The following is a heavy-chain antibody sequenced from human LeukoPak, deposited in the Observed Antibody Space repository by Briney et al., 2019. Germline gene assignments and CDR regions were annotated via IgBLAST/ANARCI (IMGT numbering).Heavy chain of an antibody. J-gene: IGHJ4*02. CDR2: INSDGSST. CDR3: ARAYTTVTTIQVY. V-gene: IGHV3-74*01. CDR1: GFTFSSYW. Sequence: GGSLRLSCAASGFTFSSYWMHWVRQAPGKGLVWVSRINSDGSSTSYADSVKGRFTISRDNAKNTLCLQMNSLRAEDTAVYYCARAYTTVTTIQVYWGQGTLVTVSS. D-gene: IGHD4-11*01.